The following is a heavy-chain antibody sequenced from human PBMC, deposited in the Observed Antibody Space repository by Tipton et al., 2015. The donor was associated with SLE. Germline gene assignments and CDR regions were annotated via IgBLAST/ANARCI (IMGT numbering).Heavy chain of an antibody. CDR2: IYYSGST. Sequence: TLSLTCTVSGGSISSHYWSWIRQPPGKGLEWIGYIYYSGSTNYNPSLKSRVTISVDTSKNQFSLKLSSVTAADTAVYYCATTPGIFGGIPFDYWGQGTLVTGSS. CDR3: ATTPGIFGGIPFDY. D-gene: IGHD3-3*01. CDR1: GGSISSHY. J-gene: IGHJ4*02. V-gene: IGHV4-59*11.